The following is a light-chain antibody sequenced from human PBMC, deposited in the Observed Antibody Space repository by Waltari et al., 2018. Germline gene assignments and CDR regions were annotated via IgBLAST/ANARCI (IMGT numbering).Light chain of an antibody. CDR2: AAS. V-gene: IGKV1-39*01. CDR3: QQSYSTLTT. CDR1: QSISSY. Sequence: DIQMTQSPSSLSASVGDRVTITCRASQSISSYLNWYQQKPGKAPKLLIYAASSLQSGVPSRFSGSGSGTDFPLTISSLQPEDFATYYCQQSYSTLTTFGQGTKVEIK. J-gene: IGKJ1*01.